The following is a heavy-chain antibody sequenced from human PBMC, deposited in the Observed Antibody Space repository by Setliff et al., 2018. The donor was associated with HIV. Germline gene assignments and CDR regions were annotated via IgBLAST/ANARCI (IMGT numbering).Heavy chain of an antibody. CDR3: ARDMVVGESHYYFDY. CDR2: IYASGST. D-gene: IGHD2-15*01. Sequence: PSETLSLTCGVSGGSMSGYYWTWIRQPAGKGLERIGRIYASGSTSYNPSLKSRVTMSADTSKNQFSLKLSSVTAADTAVYYCARDMVVGESHYYFDYWGQGTQVTVSS. J-gene: IGHJ4*02. CDR1: GGSMSGYY. V-gene: IGHV4-4*07.